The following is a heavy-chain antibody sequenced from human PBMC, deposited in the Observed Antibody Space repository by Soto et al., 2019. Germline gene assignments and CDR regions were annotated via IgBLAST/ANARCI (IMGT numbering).Heavy chain of an antibody. CDR1: GFAFSNQG. J-gene: IGHJ4*02. V-gene: IGHV3-9*01. D-gene: IGHD5-12*01. CDR2: ISWNSGII. CDR3: AKSPQVSGPIDY. Sequence: GGSLRLSCAASGFAFSNQGMHWVRRAPGKGLEMVSVISWNSGIIGYADSVKGRFTISRDNAKNSLYLQMNSLRAEDTALYYCAKSPQVSGPIDYWGQGTLVTVSS.